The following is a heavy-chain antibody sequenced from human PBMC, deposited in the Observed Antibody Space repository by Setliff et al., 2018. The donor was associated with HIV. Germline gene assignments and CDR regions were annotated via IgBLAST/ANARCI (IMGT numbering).Heavy chain of an antibody. CDR3: VYCGGDCYTNWFDP. CDR1: GGTFSSFA. D-gene: IGHD2-21*02. CDR2: IIPIFGTT. Sequence: SVKVSCKASGGTFSSFALSWVRQAPGQGLEWMGGIIPIFGTTKYAQKFQGRVTITADEPTTTAYMELTSLRSEDTAVYYRVYCGGDCYTNWFDPWGQGTLVTVSS. V-gene: IGHV1-69*13. J-gene: IGHJ5*02.